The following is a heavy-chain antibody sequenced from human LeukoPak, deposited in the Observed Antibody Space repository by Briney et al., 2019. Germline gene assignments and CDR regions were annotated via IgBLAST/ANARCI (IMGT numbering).Heavy chain of an antibody. Sequence: PSETLSLTCSVSGGSISGSCWSWTRQSPPMGLEWIGYITHNGTTRFNPSLHTRAALSTDTSKNQCSLNLRSVTAADTAIYYCATTPCARQLPAYFDYSGQGNLVTVSS. D-gene: IGHD5-18*01. CDR2: ITHNGTT. CDR1: GGSISGSC. J-gene: IGHJ4*02. CDR3: ATTPCARQLPAYFDY. V-gene: IGHV4-59*01.